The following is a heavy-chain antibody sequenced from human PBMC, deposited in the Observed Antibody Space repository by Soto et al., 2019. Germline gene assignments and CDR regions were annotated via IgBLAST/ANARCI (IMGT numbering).Heavy chain of an antibody. CDR2: IIPIFGTA. J-gene: IGHJ4*02. V-gene: IGHV1-69*13. Sequence: SVKVSCKASGYTFTSYDINWVRQAPGQGLEWMGGIIPIFGTANYAQKFQGRVTITADESTSTAYMELSSLRAEDTAVYYCAKVPWEIVLMVYEHWGQGTLVTVSS. CDR1: GYTFTSYD. D-gene: IGHD2-8*01. CDR3: AKVPWEIVLMVYEH.